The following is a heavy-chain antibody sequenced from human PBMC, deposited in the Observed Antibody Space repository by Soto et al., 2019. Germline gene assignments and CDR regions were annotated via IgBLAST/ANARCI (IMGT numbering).Heavy chain of an antibody. D-gene: IGHD3-10*01. Sequence: QVQLVESGGGLVQPGGSLRLSCAASGFTFSDYYMSWIRQAPGKGLEWVSYISSSSSYTNYADSVKGRFTISRDNAKNSLYLQMNSLRAEDTAVYYCARSYYGSGSPNYYGMDVWGQGTTVTVSS. J-gene: IGHJ6*02. V-gene: IGHV3-11*06. CDR3: ARSYYGSGSPNYYGMDV. CDR2: ISSSSSYT. CDR1: GFTFSDYY.